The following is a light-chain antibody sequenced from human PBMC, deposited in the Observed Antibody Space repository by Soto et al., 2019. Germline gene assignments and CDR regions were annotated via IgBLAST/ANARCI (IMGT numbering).Light chain of an antibody. J-gene: IGLJ1*01. CDR3: QSYDSSLSGYV. CDR2: ENN. CDR1: SSNIGAGYA. V-gene: IGLV1-40*01. Sequence: QSVLTQPPSVSEAPGQRVTISCTGSSSNIGAGYAAHWYQQVPGTAPKLLIYENNNRPSGVPDRFSGSKSGTSASLAITGLQAEDEAEDYCQSYDSSLSGYVFGTGTKVTVL.